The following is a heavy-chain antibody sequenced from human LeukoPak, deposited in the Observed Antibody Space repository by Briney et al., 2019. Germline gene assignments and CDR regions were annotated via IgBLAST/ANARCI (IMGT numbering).Heavy chain of an antibody. CDR1: GFTFSSYA. Sequence: GGSLRLSCAASGFTFSSYAMHWVRQAPGKGLEWVALISYDGSNKYYADSVKARFIISRDNSKNTVYLQMNSLRGEDTAVYYCAKDGDTMSGTYYYDMDVWGKGTTVTISS. D-gene: IGHD1-26*01. CDR2: ISYDGSNK. J-gene: IGHJ6*03. V-gene: IGHV3-30*04. CDR3: AKDGDTMSGTYYYDMDV.